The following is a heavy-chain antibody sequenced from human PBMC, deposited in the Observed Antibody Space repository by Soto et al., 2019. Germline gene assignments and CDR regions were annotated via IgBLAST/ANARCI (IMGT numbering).Heavy chain of an antibody. V-gene: IGHV3-30-3*01. CDR1: GFTFSSYD. D-gene: IGHD7-27*01. J-gene: IGHJ4*02. CDR2: ISYDGSNK. Sequence: GGSLRLSCAASGFTFSSYDMHWVRQAPGKGLEWVAVISYDGSNKYYADSVKGRFTISRDNSKNTLYLQMNSLGAEVSSCYYCARQSRRKLGIRDYFDYWGQGTLVTVSS. CDR3: ARQSRRKLGIRDYFDY.